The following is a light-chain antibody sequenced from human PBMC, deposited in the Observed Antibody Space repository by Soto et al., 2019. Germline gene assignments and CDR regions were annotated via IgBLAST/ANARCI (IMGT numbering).Light chain of an antibody. CDR2: DDN. V-gene: IGLV3-21*02. Sequence: YELTQPPSVSVAPGQTARITCGGNNIGSKSVHWYQQKPGQAPLLVVYDDNDRPSGIPERFSGSNSGTTATLSISRVEAGDEADYYCQVWDSSSGHFYVFGTGTKVTVL. J-gene: IGLJ1*01. CDR3: QVWDSSSGHFYV. CDR1: NIGSKS.